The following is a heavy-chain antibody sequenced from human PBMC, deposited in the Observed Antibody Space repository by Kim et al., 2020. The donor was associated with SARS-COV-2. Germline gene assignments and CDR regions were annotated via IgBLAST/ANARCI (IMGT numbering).Heavy chain of an antibody. J-gene: IGHJ2*01. V-gene: IGHV3-21*06. Sequence: SVKGRFTVPRDNAKTPLYLQVNSLRAEDTAVYYCARALSTVTMIYWYFDLWGRGTLVTVSS. CDR3: ARALSTVTMIYWYFDL. D-gene: IGHD4-17*01.